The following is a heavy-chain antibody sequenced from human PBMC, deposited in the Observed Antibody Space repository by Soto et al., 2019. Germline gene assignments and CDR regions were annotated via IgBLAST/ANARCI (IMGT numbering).Heavy chain of an antibody. CDR2: INAGNGNT. D-gene: IGHD6-13*01. V-gene: IGHV1-3*01. J-gene: IGHJ5*02. Sequence: QVQLVQSGAEVKKPGASVKVSCKASGYTFTSYAMHWVRQAPGQRLEWMGWINAGNGNTKYSQKFQGRVTITRDTSASTAYMELSSLRSEDTAVYYCARGGSSWYVGWFDPWGQGTLVTVSS. CDR1: GYTFTSYA. CDR3: ARGGSSWYVGWFDP.